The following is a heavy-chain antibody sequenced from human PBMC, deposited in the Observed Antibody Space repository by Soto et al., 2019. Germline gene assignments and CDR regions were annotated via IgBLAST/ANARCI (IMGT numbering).Heavy chain of an antibody. Sequence: GGSLRLSCAASGFIFSNHGMHWVRQAPGKGLEWVALISRDGGNEFFADSAKGRFTISRDNSKSTLYLQMNSLRAEDTAVYFCAKDGYIYGFEYYFDSWGQGTLVTVSS. CDR2: ISRDGGNE. D-gene: IGHD5-18*01. J-gene: IGHJ4*02. CDR1: GFIFSNHG. CDR3: AKDGYIYGFEYYFDS. V-gene: IGHV3-30*18.